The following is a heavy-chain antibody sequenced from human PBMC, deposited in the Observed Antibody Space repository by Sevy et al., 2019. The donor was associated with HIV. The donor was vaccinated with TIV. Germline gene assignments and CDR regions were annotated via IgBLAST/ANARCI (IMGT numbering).Heavy chain of an antibody. D-gene: IGHD3-22*01. V-gene: IGHV3-15*01. Sequence: GGSLRLSCAASGLSFSNAWMAWVRQAPGKGLEWVGRIRSETGGWTTDFAAFAKGKFTISRDDPKNTLYLQMNSLKTGDIAVYYCAIDHRRDGMIVVPFEKWGLGTRVTVSS. CDR3: AIDHRRDGMIVVPFEK. CDR2: IRSETGGWTT. J-gene: IGHJ4*02. CDR1: GLSFSNAW.